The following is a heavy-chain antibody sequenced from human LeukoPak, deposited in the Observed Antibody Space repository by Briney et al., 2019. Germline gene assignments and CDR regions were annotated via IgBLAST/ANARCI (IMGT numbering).Heavy chain of an antibody. V-gene: IGHV3-74*01. J-gene: IGHJ4*02. D-gene: IGHD3-10*01. CDR2: INSDGSWT. Sequence: GGSLRLSCAASGNYWMHWVRQAPGKGLVWVSHINSDGSWTSYADSVKGRFTISKDNAKNTVYLQMNSLRAEDTAVYYCANLGSGSQSSFDCWGQGTLVTVSS. CDR3: ANLGSGSQSSFDC. CDR1: GNYW.